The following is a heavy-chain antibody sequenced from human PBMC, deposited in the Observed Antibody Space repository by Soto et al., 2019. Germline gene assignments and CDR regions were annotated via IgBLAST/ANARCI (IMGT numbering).Heavy chain of an antibody. CDR1: GFSFTTAGVA. J-gene: IGHJ4*02. Sequence: PSLVNPTQTLTLTCTFSGFSFTTAGVAVGWIRQTPGGALEWLTLIYYNDDRRFSPSLKTRLTITGDTSKNQVVLSLTNVDPGDTATYFCAHSDGGYEIIYFDFWGQGIPVTVSS. CDR2: IYYNDDR. CDR3: AHSDGGYEIIYFDF. D-gene: IGHD5-12*01. V-gene: IGHV2-5*01.